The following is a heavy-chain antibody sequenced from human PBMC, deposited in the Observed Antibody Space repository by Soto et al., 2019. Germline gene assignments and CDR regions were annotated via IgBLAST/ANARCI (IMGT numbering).Heavy chain of an antibody. D-gene: IGHD3-3*01. V-gene: IGHV3-33*01. CDR1: GFTFSSYG. CDR2: IWYDGSNK. CDR3: ARGAADYDFWSGYDY. J-gene: IGHJ4*02. Sequence: GGSLRLSCAASGFTFSSYGMHWVRQAPDKGLERVAVIWYDGSNKYYADSVKGRFTISRDNSKNTLYLQMNSLRAEDTAVYCCARGAADYDFWSGYDYWGQGTLVTVSS.